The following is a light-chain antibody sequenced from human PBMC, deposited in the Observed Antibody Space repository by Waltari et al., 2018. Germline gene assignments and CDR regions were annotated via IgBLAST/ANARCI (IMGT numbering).Light chain of an antibody. CDR3: QQSYRAPLT. J-gene: IGKJ4*01. V-gene: IGKV1-39*01. Sequence: DIQMTQSPYSLSASVGDRVTITCRASEDLNKYLNWYQQKPGKAPRLLISATSTLRSGVPSRFSGSSSGTDFSLTISSLQAEDFAIYYCQQSYRAPLTFGGGTKVEI. CDR2: ATS. CDR1: EDLNKY.